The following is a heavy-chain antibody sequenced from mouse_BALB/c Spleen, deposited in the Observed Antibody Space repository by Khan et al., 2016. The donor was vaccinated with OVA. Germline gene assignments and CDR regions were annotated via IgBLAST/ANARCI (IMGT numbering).Heavy chain of an antibody. CDR1: GFTFSNFG. V-gene: IGHV5-17*02. CDR2: ISSGSSTI. Sequence: EVQLLESGGGLVQPGGSRKLSCAASGFTFSNFGIHWVRQAPEKGLEWVAYISSGSSTIYYADTVKGRFTISRDNPKNTLFLQMTSLRSEDTAMYYCARRRIYDGYYGGAMDYWGQGTSVTVSS. CDR3: ARRRIYDGYYGGAMDY. D-gene: IGHD2-3*01. J-gene: IGHJ4*01.